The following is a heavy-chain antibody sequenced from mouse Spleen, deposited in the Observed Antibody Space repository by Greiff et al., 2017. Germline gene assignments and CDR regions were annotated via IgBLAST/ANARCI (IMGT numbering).Heavy chain of an antibody. D-gene: IGHD1-1*01. J-gene: IGHJ4*01. Sequence: QVQLQQPGAELVMPGASVKLSCKASGYTFTSYWMHWVKQRPGQGLEWIGEIDPSDSYTNYNQKFKGKATLTVDKSSSTAYMQLSSLTSEDSAVYYCAMYGSSPSYAMDYWGQGTSVTVSS. CDR3: AMYGSSPSYAMDY. CDR2: IDPSDSYT. CDR1: GYTFTSYW. V-gene: IGHV1-69*01.